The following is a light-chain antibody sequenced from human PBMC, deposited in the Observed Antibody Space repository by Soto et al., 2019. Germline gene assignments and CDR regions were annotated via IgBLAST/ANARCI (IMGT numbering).Light chain of an antibody. V-gene: IGKV1-39*01. CDR3: QQSYSALWT. CDR2: AAS. Sequence: DIQMTQSPSSLSASVGDRVTITCRASQSISSSLNWYQQKPGKAPKIVIYAASSLQSGVPSRFWGSGSGTDFTLTISSLQPEDFATYYCQQSYSALWTFGQGTKVEIK. J-gene: IGKJ1*01. CDR1: QSISSS.